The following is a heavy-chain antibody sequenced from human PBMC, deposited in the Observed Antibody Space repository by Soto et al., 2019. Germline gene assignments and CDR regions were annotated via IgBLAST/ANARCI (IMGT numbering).Heavy chain of an antibody. J-gene: IGHJ6*02. D-gene: IGHD1-26*01. CDR1: GFTFKSYW. CDR3: ARGYGSYYYYGMDV. Sequence: GGSMKLSSAASGFTFKSYWMHWVRQAPGKGLVWVSRINSDGSSTSYADSVKGRFTISRDNAKNTLYLQMNSLRAEDTAVYYCARGYGSYYYYGMDVWGQGTTVTVSS. CDR2: INSDGSST. V-gene: IGHV3-74*01.